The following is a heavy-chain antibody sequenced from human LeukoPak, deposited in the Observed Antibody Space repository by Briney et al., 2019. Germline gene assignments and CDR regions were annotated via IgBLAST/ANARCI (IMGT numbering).Heavy chain of an antibody. CDR3: ARRISSKSRDIVVVPAATTGEDAFDI. V-gene: IGHV4-34*01. Sequence: SSETLSLTCAVYGGSFSGYYWSWIRQPPGKGLEWIGEINHSGSTNYNPSLKSRVTISVDTSKNQFSLKLSSVTAADTAVYYCARRISSKSRDIVVVPAATTGEDAFDIWGQGTMVTVSS. CDR1: GGSFSGYY. J-gene: IGHJ3*02. D-gene: IGHD2-2*01. CDR2: INHSGST.